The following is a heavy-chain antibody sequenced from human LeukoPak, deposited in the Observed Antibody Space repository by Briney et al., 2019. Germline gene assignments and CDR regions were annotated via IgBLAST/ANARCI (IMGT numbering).Heavy chain of an antibody. D-gene: IGHD2-15*01. Sequence: SQTLSLTCTVSGGSISSGDYYWSWIRQPPGKGLEWIGYIYYSGSTYYNPSLKSRVTISVDTSKNQFSLKLSSVTAADTAVYYCARETYCSGGSCYSDSNWFDPWGQGTLVTVSS. CDR3: ARETYCSGGSCYSDSNWFDP. J-gene: IGHJ5*02. CDR2: IYYSGST. CDR1: GGSISSGDYY. V-gene: IGHV4-30-4*01.